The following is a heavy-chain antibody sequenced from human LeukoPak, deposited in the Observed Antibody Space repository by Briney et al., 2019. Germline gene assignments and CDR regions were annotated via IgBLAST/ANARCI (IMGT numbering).Heavy chain of an antibody. CDR1: GYTFTSYA. V-gene: IGHV1-46*01. CDR2: INPSGGST. Sequence: ASVTVSCKASGYTFTSYAMHWVRQAPGQGLEWMGIINPSGGSTSYAQKFQGRVTMTRDTSTSTVYMELSSLRSEDTAVYYCATVVTAIDYWGQGTLVTVSS. D-gene: IGHD2-21*02. CDR3: ATVVTAIDY. J-gene: IGHJ4*02.